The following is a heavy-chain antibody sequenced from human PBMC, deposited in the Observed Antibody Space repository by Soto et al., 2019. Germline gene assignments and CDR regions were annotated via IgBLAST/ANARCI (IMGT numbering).Heavy chain of an antibody. CDR3: ARGNHFDY. Sequence: GASVKVSCKASGYTFTSYAMHWVRQAPGQRLEWMGWINAGNGNTKYAQKLQGRVTMTTDTSTSTAYMELRSLRSDDTAVYYCARGNHFDYWGQGTLVTVSS. CDR2: INAGNGNT. V-gene: IGHV1-3*01. CDR1: GYTFTSYA. J-gene: IGHJ4*02. D-gene: IGHD1-1*01.